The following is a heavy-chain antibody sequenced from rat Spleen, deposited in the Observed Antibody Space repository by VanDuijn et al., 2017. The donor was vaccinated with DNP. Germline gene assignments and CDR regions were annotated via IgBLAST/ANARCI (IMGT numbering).Heavy chain of an antibody. V-gene: IGHV5-25*01. CDR1: GFTFSAYY. CDR2: IGSPAYAP. J-gene: IGHJ3*01. D-gene: IGHD1-9*01. Sequence: EVQLVESGGGLVQPGRSLKLSCAASGFTFSAYYMAWVRQAPAKGLEWVSYIGSPAYAPYYTDSVKCRFGISRDNAKSTLYLQMNSLRSEDMATYYCATHTTGITYWFAYWGQGTLVTVSS. CDR3: ATHTTGITYWFAY.